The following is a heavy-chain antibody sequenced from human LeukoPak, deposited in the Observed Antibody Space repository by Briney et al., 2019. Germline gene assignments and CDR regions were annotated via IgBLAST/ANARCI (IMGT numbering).Heavy chain of an antibody. J-gene: IGHJ4*02. CDR3: ATVVVVAATGSDY. D-gene: IGHD2-15*01. Sequence: GGSLRLSCAASGFNFDDYAMHWVRQAPGKGLEWVSGISWNTNTIGYVDSVKGRFTISRDNAKNSLYLQMNSLRAEDTAVYYCATVVVVAATGSDYWGQGTLVTVSS. CDR1: GFNFDDYA. V-gene: IGHV3-9*01. CDR2: ISWNTNTI.